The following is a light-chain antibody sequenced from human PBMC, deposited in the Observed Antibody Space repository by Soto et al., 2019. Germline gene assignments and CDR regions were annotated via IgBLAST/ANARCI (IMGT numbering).Light chain of an antibody. Sequence: QSVLTQPASVSGSPGQSITISCTGTSSDVGGYNYVSWYQQHPGKAPKLMIYDVRNRPSGVSNRFSGSKSVNTASLTISGLQAEDEADYYCSSYTTVSTYVFGTGTKLTVL. CDR3: SSYTTVSTYV. J-gene: IGLJ1*01. V-gene: IGLV2-14*01. CDR1: SSDVGGYNY. CDR2: DVR.